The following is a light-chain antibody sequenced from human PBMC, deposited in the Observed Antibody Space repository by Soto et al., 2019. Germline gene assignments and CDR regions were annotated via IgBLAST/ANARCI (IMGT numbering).Light chain of an antibody. J-gene: IGKJ1*01. CDR3: QQYGSSPVT. V-gene: IGKV3-20*01. CDR1: QTVSTNY. Sequence: EIVLTQSPGTLSLSPGERATLSCRASQTVSTNYLAWYQQKPGQAPSLLIHGASSRATGIPDRFSGSGSGTDFTLTISRLEPEDFAVYYCQQYGSSPVTFGQGTKVEIK. CDR2: GAS.